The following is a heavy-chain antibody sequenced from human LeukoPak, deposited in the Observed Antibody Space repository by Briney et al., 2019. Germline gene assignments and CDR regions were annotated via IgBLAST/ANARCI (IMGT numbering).Heavy chain of an antibody. CDR2: IYYSGST. J-gene: IGHJ5*02. D-gene: IGHD6-13*01. CDR1: GYSISSGYY. V-gene: IGHV4-38-2*02. CDR3: ARLSSSWSNWFDP. Sequence: SETLSLTCTVSGYSISSGYYWGWIRQPPGEGLEWIGSIYYSGSTYYNPSLKSRVTISVDTSKNQFSLKLSSVTAADTAVYYCARLSSSWSNWFDPWGQGTLVTVSS.